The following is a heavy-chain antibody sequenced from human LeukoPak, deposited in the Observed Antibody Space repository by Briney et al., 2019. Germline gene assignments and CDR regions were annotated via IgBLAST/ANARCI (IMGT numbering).Heavy chain of an antibody. D-gene: IGHD2-2*02. CDR2: IYPGDSDT. J-gene: IGHJ3*02. CDR1: GYSFTSYW. CDR3: ARQLVVPAAIESDAFDI. V-gene: IGHV5-51*01. Sequence: GESLKISCKGSGYSFTSYWIGWVRQMPGKGLECMGIIYPGDSDTRYSPSFQGQVTISADKSISTAYMQWSSLKASDTAMYYCARQLVVPAAIESDAFDIWGPGTMVTVSS.